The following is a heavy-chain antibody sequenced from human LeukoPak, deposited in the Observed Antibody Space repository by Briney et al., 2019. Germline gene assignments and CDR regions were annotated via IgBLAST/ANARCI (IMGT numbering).Heavy chain of an antibody. CDR2: VHMSETS. CDR3: ARGYRISEIRFFEWLLDY. Sequence: PSETLSLTCTVSGGSISGYYWHWIRQPAGKGLEWIGRVHMSETSIYNPSLKSRVTMSVDTSKNHFSLNLSSVTAADTAVYYCARGYRISEIRFFEWLLDYWGQGSLVTVSS. J-gene: IGHJ4*02. V-gene: IGHV4-4*07. D-gene: IGHD3-3*01. CDR1: GGSISGYY.